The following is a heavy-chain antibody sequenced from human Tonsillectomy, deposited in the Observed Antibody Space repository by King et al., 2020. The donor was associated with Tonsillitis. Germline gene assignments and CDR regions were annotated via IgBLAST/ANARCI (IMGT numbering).Heavy chain of an antibody. D-gene: IGHD3-22*01. J-gene: IGHJ2*01. CDR2: IIPIFGTA. V-gene: IGHV1-69*06. CDR3: ARDPTYYYDSSGYYLNWYFDL. CDR1: GGTFSSYA. Sequence: VQLVESGAEVKKPGSSVKVSCKASGGTFSSYAISWVRQAPGQGLEWMGGIIPIFGTANYAQKFQGRVTITADKSTSTAYMELSSLRSKETAVYYCARDPTYYYDSSGYYLNWYFDLWGRGTLVTVSS.